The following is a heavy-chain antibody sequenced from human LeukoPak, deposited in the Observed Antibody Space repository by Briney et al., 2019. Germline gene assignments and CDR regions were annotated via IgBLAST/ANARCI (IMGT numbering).Heavy chain of an antibody. CDR1: GGTFSSYA. J-gene: IGHJ6*03. Sequence: ASVKVSCKASGGTFSSYAISWVRQAPGQGLEWMGGIIPIFGTANYAQKFQGRVTITTDESTSTAYMELSSLRSEDTAVYYCARTGCSSTSCYPEDYYYYMDVRGKGTTVTVSS. CDR2: IIPIFGTA. V-gene: IGHV1-69*05. D-gene: IGHD2-2*01. CDR3: ARTGCSSTSCYPEDYYYYMDV.